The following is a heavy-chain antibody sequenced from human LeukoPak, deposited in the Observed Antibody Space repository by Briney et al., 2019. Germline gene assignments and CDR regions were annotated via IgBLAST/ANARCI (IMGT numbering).Heavy chain of an antibody. CDR3: AKDLVGATGYYYYGMDV. Sequence: PGRSLRLSCAASGFTFSSYGMHWVRQAPGKGLEWVAVISYDGSNKYYADSVKGRFTISRDNSKNTLYLQMNSLRAEDTAVYYCAKDLVGATGYYYYGMDVWGQGTRVTVSS. V-gene: IGHV3-30*18. CDR2: ISYDGSNK. J-gene: IGHJ6*02. CDR1: GFTFSSYG. D-gene: IGHD1-26*01.